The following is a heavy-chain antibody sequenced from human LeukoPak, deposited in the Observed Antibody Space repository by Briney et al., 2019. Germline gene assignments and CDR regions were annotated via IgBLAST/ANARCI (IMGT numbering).Heavy chain of an antibody. V-gene: IGHV4-30-4*01. CDR3: ARPYYYHSRIDP. D-gene: IGHD3-22*01. Sequence: SQTLSLTCTVSGGSISSGDYYWSWIRQPPGKGLEWIAYMYYSGSTYYNPSLKSRVTMSADTSKNQLSLKLSSVTAADTAVYYCARPYYYHSRIDPWGQGILVTVSS. CDR1: GGSISSGDYY. J-gene: IGHJ5*02. CDR2: MYYSGST.